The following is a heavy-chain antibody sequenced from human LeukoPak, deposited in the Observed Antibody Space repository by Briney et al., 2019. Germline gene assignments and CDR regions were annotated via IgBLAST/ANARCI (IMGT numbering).Heavy chain of an antibody. CDR2: ISPSGTYT. V-gene: IGHV3-11*03. CDR1: GFTFSDYY. Sequence: GGSLRLSCAAPGFTFSDYYMSWIRQAPGKGLEWVSYISPSGTYTNYAGSVKGRFTISRDNAKNSLYLQMNSLRAEDTAVYYCARSCSGGSCYGNYYHGMDVWGQGTTVTVSS. J-gene: IGHJ6*02. CDR3: ARSCSGGSCYGNYYHGMDV. D-gene: IGHD2-15*01.